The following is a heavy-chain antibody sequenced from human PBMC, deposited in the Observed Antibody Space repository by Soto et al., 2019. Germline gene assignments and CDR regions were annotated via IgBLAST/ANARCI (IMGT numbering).Heavy chain of an antibody. CDR1: GYSFSSYW. V-gene: IGHV5-51*01. J-gene: IGHJ3*02. D-gene: IGHD1-1*01. Sequence: GESLKISCQASGYSFSSYWIGWVPQTPRKGLGWMGFMYLDDSYNRYSPSLQGQVTISGDRSISTAYLQWSSLRASDTAMYYCASRKRTADAFDIWGQGTLVTVSS. CDR2: MYLDDSYN. CDR3: ASRKRTADAFDI.